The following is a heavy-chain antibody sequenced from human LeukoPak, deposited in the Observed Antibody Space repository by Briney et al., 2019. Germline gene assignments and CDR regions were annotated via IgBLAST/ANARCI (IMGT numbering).Heavy chain of an antibody. CDR2: ISSSSTSI. CDR3: ARVGLLPKRYAEF. Sequence: GGSLRLSCAASGFTFSSHTMTWVRQGPGKGLDWVASISSSSTSIYYADSVKGRFIISRDNANNSLYLQMSSLRAEDTALYYCARVGLLPKRYAEFWGQGTLVTVSS. D-gene: IGHD3/OR15-3a*01. V-gene: IGHV3-21*01. CDR1: GFTFSSHT. J-gene: IGHJ4*02.